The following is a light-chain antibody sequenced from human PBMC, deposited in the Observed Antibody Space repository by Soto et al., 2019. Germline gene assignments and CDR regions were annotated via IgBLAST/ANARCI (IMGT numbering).Light chain of an antibody. CDR2: WAS. J-gene: IGKJ4*01. CDR3: QQYFNTPLT. V-gene: IGKV4-1*01. Sequence: DIVMTQSPDSLAVSLGERATINCKSSQNVLNRANYKNYVAWYQQKPGQPPKLLIYWASTRESDVPDRFSGSGSATDFTLTISSLQAGDVAVYFCQQYFNTPLTFGGGTKVEIK. CDR1: QNVLNRANYKNY.